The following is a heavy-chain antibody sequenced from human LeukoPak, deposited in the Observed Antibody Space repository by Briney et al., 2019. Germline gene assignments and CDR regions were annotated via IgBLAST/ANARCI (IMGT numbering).Heavy chain of an antibody. J-gene: IGHJ4*02. CDR1: GFTFSSYE. CDR3: ARGEYYYDSSGYSPFDY. CDR2: ISSSGSTI. D-gene: IGHD3-22*01. Sequence: PGGSLRLSCAASGFTFSSYEMNWVGQAPGKGLEWVSYISSSGSTIYYADSVKGRFTISRDNAKNSLYLQMNSLRAEDTAVYYCARGEYYYDSSGYSPFDYWGQGTLVTVSS. V-gene: IGHV3-48*03.